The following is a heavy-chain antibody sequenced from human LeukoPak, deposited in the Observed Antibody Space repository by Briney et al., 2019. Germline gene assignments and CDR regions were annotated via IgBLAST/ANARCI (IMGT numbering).Heavy chain of an antibody. J-gene: IGHJ6*03. V-gene: IGHV3-23*01. CDR3: AKGPAADYFYYYVDV. CDR2: ISAGGGSA. Sequence: GGSLRLSCAASGFTFDDYAMYWVRQAPGKGVEWVSAISAGGGSAYYAGSVKGRFTISRDNSKNTLYVQMHSLRAEDTAVYYCAKGPAADYFYYYVDVWGKGTTVTVSS. D-gene: IGHD2-2*01. CDR1: GFTFDDYA.